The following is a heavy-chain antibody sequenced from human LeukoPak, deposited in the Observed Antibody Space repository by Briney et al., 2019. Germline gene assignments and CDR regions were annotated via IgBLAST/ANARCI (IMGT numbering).Heavy chain of an antibody. Sequence: GRSLRLSCAASGFTLSSYWIHWVRQAPGKGLVWVSYINPDGSSTNYADSVKGRFTVSRDNAENTLYLQMNSLRVEDTAVYYCASGSINGVRYGGMWSQGSMVTVSS. V-gene: IGHV3-74*01. CDR2: INPDGSST. CDR1: GFTLSSYW. CDR3: ASGSINGVRYGGM. J-gene: IGHJ3*02. D-gene: IGHD2-8*01.